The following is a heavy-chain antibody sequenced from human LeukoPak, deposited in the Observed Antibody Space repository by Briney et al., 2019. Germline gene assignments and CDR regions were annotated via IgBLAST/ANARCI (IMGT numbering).Heavy chain of an antibody. J-gene: IGHJ4*02. Sequence: GGSLRLSCAASGFTFSSYAMSWVRQAPGKGLEWVSAISGSGGSTYYADSVKGRSTISRDNSKNTLYLQMNSLRAEDTAVYYCAKAGAAAVSYFDYWGQGTLVTVSS. CDR2: ISGSGGST. CDR3: AKAGAAAVSYFDY. D-gene: IGHD6-13*01. V-gene: IGHV3-23*01. CDR1: GFTFSSYA.